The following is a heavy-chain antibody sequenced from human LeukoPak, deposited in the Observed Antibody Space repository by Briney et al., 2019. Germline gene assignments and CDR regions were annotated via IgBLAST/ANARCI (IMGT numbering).Heavy chain of an antibody. CDR3: ARAIAVAGPGNY. Sequence: GRSLRLSCAASGFPFSAYAMHWVRQAPGKGLEWVAVMPYDGNDKDYADSVKGRFTISRDNSKNTLYLQMNSLRAEDTAVYYCARAIAVAGPGNYWGQGTLVTASS. V-gene: IGHV3-30*04. D-gene: IGHD6-19*01. CDR1: GFPFSAYA. J-gene: IGHJ4*02. CDR2: MPYDGNDK.